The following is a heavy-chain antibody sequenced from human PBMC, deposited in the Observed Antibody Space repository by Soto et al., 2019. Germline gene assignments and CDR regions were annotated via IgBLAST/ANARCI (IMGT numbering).Heavy chain of an antibody. V-gene: IGHV1-8*01. Sequence: GASVKVSCKASGYTFTSYDINWVRQATGQGLEWMGWMNPNSGNTGYAQKFQGRVTMTRNTSISTAYMELSSLRSEDTAVYYCARVRQRGYYDFWSGYYTYYYYYMAVWGKGTTVTVSS. D-gene: IGHD3-3*01. CDR2: MNPNSGNT. CDR3: ARVRQRGYYDFWSGYYTYYYYYMAV. CDR1: GYTFTSYD. J-gene: IGHJ6*03.